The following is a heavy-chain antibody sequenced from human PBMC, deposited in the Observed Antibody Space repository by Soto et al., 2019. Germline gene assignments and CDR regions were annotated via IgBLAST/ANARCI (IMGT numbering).Heavy chain of an antibody. CDR1: GFIFSTYA. Sequence: GGSLRLSCATSGFIFSTYAMHWVRQAPGKGLEYVSAISSNGRSTYYANSVKGRFTISRDNSKNTLYLQMDSLRAEDMAVYYCARDRCTNGVCYAPSDDWGQGTLVTVSS. J-gene: IGHJ1*01. CDR2: ISSNGRST. CDR3: ARDRCTNGVCYAPSDD. D-gene: IGHD2-8*01. V-gene: IGHV3-64*01.